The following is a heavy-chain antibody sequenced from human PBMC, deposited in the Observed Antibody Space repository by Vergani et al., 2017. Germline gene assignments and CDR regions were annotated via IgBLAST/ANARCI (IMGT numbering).Heavy chain of an antibody. J-gene: IGHJ4*02. V-gene: IGHV1-18*01. CDR1: SYTFTTHG. CDR2: ISTYNGNT. D-gene: IGHD7-27*01. Sequence: QVQLVLSGAEVKKSGASVKVSCKASSYTFTTHGISWVRQAPGQGLEWMGWISTYNGNTNIAQKFRGRVTMTTETSTSTAYLELRSLKSDDTAIYYCARDRAWGSTFDYWGQGTLVTVSS. CDR3: ARDRAWGSTFDY.